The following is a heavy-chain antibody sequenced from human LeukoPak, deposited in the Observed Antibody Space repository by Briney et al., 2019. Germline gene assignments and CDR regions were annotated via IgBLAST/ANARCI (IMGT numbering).Heavy chain of an antibody. D-gene: IGHD5-18*01. J-gene: IGHJ4*02. CDR3: ARGGRCSYGYGSKGWVSY. CDR1: GFTFSSYA. Sequence: GGSLRLSCAASGFTFSSYAMHWVRQAPGKGLEWVAVISYDGSNKYYADSVKGRFTISRDNSKNTLYLQMNSLRAEDTAVYYCARGGRCSYGYGSKGWVSYWGQGTLVTVSS. CDR2: ISYDGSNK. V-gene: IGHV3-30*04.